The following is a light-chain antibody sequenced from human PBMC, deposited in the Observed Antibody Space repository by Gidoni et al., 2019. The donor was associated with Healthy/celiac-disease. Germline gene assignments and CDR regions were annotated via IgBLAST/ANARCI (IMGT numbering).Light chain of an antibody. CDR1: QSVSSSY. CDR2: GAS. Sequence: EFGLTHSPGTLSLSPGERATLSCRASQSVSSSYLAWYQQKPGQAPRLLIYGASSRATGIPDRFSGSGSGTDFTLTISRLEPEDFAVYYCQQYGSSPTWTFGQGTKVEIK. V-gene: IGKV3-20*01. CDR3: QQYGSSPTWT. J-gene: IGKJ1*01.